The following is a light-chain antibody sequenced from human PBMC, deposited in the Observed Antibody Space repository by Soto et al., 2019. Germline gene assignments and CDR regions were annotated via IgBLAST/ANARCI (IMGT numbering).Light chain of an antibody. Sequence: QSVLTQPASVSGSPGQSITISCTGTSSDVGGYDHVSWYQQHPGKAPKLIIYDVSILPSGVSNRFSGSKSGNTASLAVSGLQAEDEADYYCSSYTGKVTLVFGGGTKLTVL. CDR1: SSDVGGYDH. CDR2: DVS. CDR3: SSYTGKVTLV. V-gene: IGLV2-14*03. J-gene: IGLJ3*02.